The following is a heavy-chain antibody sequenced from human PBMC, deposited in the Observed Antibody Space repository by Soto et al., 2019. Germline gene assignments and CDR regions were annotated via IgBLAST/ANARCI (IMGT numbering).Heavy chain of an antibody. J-gene: IGHJ5*02. CDR3: ARDVDSGSWFDP. D-gene: IGHD6-6*01. V-gene: IGHV3-48*01. CDR1: GFTFSSYS. CDR2: ISSSSSTI. Sequence: GGSLRLSCAASGFTFSSYSMNWVRQAPGKGLEWVSYISSSSSTIYYADSVKGRFTISRDNAKNLLYLEMNSLRGDDTAVYYCARDVDSGSWFDPWGQGTLVTVSS.